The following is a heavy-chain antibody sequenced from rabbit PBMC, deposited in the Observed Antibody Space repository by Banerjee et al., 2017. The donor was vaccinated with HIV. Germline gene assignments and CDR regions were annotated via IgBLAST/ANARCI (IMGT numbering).Heavy chain of an antibody. CDR2: IDTGSGST. CDR1: GFSFSSSYY. J-gene: IGHJ4*01. CDR3: ARTLYGYTYPFNL. Sequence: QSLEESGGDLVKPGASLTLTCTGSGFSFSSSYYMCWVRQAPGKGLEWIGCIDTGSGSTYYASWAKGRFTISKTSSTTVTLQMTSLTAADTATYFCARTLYGYTYPFNLWGPGTLVTVS. V-gene: IGHV1S40*01. D-gene: IGHD6-1*01.